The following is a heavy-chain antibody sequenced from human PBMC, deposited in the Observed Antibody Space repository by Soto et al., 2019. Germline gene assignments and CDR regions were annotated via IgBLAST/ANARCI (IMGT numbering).Heavy chain of an antibody. Sequence: PGGSLRLSCAASGSTVTSNHMSWVRQAPGKGLEWVSIFYSGGSSNYADSVKGRFTVSRDNSKNTLYLQINSLRAEDTAVYYCTYSESGYSYGLRIWGQGTLVTVSS. CDR1: GSTVTSNH. D-gene: IGHD5-18*01. CDR2: FYSGGSS. J-gene: IGHJ4*02. V-gene: IGHV3-53*01. CDR3: TYSESGYSYGLRI.